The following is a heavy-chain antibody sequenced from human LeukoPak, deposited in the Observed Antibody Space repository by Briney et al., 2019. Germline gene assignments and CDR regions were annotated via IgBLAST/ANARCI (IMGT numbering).Heavy chain of an antibody. CDR1: GGSTSSYY. CDR3: ASHVYGSSWYYFDY. V-gene: IGHV4-59*08. CDR2: IYYSGST. J-gene: IGHJ4*02. D-gene: IGHD6-13*01. Sequence: PSETLSLTCTVSGGSTSSYYWTWIRQPPGKGLEWIGHIYYSGSTNYNPSLKSRVTISVDTSKNQFSLKLSSVTAADTAVYYCASHVYGSSWYYFDYWGQGTLVTVS.